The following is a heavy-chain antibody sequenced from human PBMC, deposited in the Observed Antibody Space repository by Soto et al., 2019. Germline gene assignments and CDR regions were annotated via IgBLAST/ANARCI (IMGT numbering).Heavy chain of an antibody. CDR2: IYYSRST. D-gene: IGHD4-17*01. V-gene: IGHV4-59*08. CDR1: GGSISSYY. Sequence: SETLSLTCTVSGGSISSYYWSWIRQPPGKGLEWIGYIYYSRSTNYNPSLKSRVTISVDTSKNQLSLKLSSVTAADTAVYYCARRYGYYFDYWGQGTLVTVSS. CDR3: ARRYGYYFDY. J-gene: IGHJ4*02.